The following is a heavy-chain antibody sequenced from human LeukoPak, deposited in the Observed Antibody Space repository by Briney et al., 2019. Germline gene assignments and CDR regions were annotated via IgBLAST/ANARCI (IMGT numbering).Heavy chain of an antibody. CDR1: GGPFRIYS. Sequence: VEVSCHASGGPFRIYSISRVRQPPGPGLEWVGGIIPIFGTANYAQKFQGRVTITADESTSTAYMELSSLRSEDTAVYYCASPWEEGYCSGGSCYSFDYWGQGTLVTVSS. D-gene: IGHD2-15*01. V-gene: IGHV1-69*01. J-gene: IGHJ4*02. CDR2: IIPIFGTA. CDR3: ASPWEEGYCSGGSCYSFDY.